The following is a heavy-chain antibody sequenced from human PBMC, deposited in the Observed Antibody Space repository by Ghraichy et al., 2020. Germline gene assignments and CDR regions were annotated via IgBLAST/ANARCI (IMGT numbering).Heavy chain of an antibody. CDR3: AKREQWLQFIQH. Sequence: GRSLRLSCAASGVTFSSYAMSWVRQAPGTGLEWVSAIRGRGGSTYNEDSGKGSVTISRDNSKNTLYLQMNSLRAEDTAVYYCAKREQWLQFIQHWGQGTLVTVSS. D-gene: IGHD6-19*01. J-gene: IGHJ1*01. CDR2: IRGRGGST. V-gene: IGHV3-23*01. CDR1: GVTFSSYA.